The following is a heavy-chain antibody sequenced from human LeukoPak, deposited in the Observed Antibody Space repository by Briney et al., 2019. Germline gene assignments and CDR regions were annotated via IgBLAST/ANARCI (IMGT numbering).Heavy chain of an antibody. D-gene: IGHD2-2*02. J-gene: IGHJ5*02. CDR1: GLTFSRYA. V-gene: IGHV3-30-3*01. Sequence: PGGSLRLSCAASGLTFSRYAMHWVRQAPGKGLEWVAVVSFDGSNKYYTDSVKGRFTISRDNSKNTVYLEMNSLRTEDTAVYYCARDGGIVVVPTAISWFDPWGQGTLVTVSS. CDR3: ARDGGIVVVPTAISWFDP. CDR2: VSFDGSNK.